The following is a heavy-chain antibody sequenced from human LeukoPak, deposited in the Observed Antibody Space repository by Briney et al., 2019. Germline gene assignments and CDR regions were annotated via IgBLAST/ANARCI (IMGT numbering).Heavy chain of an antibody. Sequence: GGSLRLSCAASGFTFSNAWMSWVRQAPGKGLEWVGRIKSKTDGGTTDYAAPVKGRFTISRDDSKNTLYLQMNSLKTEDTAVYYCRGLGYCSGGSCYSRYFDYWGQGTLVTVLS. D-gene: IGHD2-15*01. CDR1: GFTFSNAW. V-gene: IGHV3-15*01. CDR3: RGLGYCSGGSCYSRYFDY. J-gene: IGHJ4*02. CDR2: IKSKTDGGTT.